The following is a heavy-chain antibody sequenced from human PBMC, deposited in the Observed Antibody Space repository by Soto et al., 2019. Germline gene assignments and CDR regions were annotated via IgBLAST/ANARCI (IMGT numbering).Heavy chain of an antibody. V-gene: IGHV1-18*01. CDR3: ARDQSLTAVAAQVDY. CDR1: GYTFTSYG. CDR2: ISAYNGNT. J-gene: IGHJ4*02. Sequence: QVQLVQSGAEVKKPGASVKVSCKASGYTFTSYGISWVRQAPGQGLEWMGWISAYNGNTNYAQKLQGRVTMTTDTSXXTAYMELRSLRSDDTAVYYCARDQSLTAVAAQVDYWGQGTLVTVSS. D-gene: IGHD6-19*01.